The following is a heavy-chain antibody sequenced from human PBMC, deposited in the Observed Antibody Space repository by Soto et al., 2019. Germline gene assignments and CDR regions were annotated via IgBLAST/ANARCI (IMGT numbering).Heavy chain of an antibody. J-gene: IGHJ6*02. CDR3: AKKPPSTIQGWAFGMDV. D-gene: IGHD2-8*01. CDR1: GFTVTSNY. V-gene: IGHV3-53*01. CDR2: TFSGGST. Sequence: PGGSLRLSCLASGFTVTSNYMIWVRQPPGKGLEWVSTTFSGGSTNYADSVKGRFTISRDNSKNTVYLQMNNLRVEDTAVYYCAKKPPSTIQGWAFGMDVWGQGTTVTVS.